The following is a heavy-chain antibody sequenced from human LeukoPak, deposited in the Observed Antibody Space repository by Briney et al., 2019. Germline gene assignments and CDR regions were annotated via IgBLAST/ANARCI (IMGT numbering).Heavy chain of an antibody. CDR2: IHPNIGGT. V-gene: IGHV1-2*02. D-gene: IGHD2-2*03. Sequence: ASVKVSCKPSVYTVTGYYMHWVGQSPGQERGWMGWIHPNIGGTTYEQKFQGRVTMNRDKSISTAYMELSRLRSDDTAVYYCGGITNPWIFYFDYWGQGTLVTVSS. CDR1: VYTVTGYY. J-gene: IGHJ4*02. CDR3: GGITNPWIFYFDY.